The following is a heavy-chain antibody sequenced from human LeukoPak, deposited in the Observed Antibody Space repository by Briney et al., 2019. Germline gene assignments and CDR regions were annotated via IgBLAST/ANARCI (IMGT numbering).Heavy chain of an antibody. CDR3: ARVGEYNWNLYYLDY. V-gene: IGHV3-30-3*01. J-gene: IGHJ4*02. Sequence: GGSLRLSCAASGFTFSSYAMHWVRQAPGKGLEWVAVISYDGSNKYYADSVKGRLTISRDNSKNTLYLQLNSLRAEDTAVYYCARVGEYNWNLYYLDYWGQGTLVTVSS. D-gene: IGHD1-7*01. CDR2: ISYDGSNK. CDR1: GFTFSSYA.